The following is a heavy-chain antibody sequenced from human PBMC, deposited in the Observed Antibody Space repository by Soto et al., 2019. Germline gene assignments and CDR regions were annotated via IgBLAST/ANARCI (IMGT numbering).Heavy chain of an antibody. CDR2: IYGSGSP. CDR1: GGSISSNY. J-gene: IGHJ4*02. D-gene: IGHD6-6*01. CDR3: ARLRSSSSDFFDY. V-gene: IGHV4-4*07. Sequence: PSETLSLTCSVSGGSISSNYWSWIRQSAGKGLEWIGRIYGSGSPNYNPSLKSRVAMSLDTSKNQFSLKLSSVTAADTARYYCARLRSSSSDFFDYWGQGTLVTVSS.